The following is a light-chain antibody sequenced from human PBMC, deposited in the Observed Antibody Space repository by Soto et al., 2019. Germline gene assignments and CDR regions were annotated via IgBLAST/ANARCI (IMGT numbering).Light chain of an antibody. V-gene: IGLV1-40*01. CDR1: SSNIGAGYE. J-gene: IGLJ1*01. Sequence: QSVLTQPPSVSEAPGQRVTISCTGSSSNIGAGYEAHWYQQVPGTAPKLLIYENNNRHSGVPDRFSCSKSGTSASLAITGLQAEYEAEYYCQSYNSSLSGYVFGTGTKLTVL. CDR3: QSYNSSLSGYV. CDR2: ENN.